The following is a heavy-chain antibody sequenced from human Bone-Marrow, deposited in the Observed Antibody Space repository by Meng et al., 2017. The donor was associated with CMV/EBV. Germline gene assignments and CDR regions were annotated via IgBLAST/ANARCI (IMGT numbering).Heavy chain of an antibody. CDR2: IVVGSGNT. CDR3: AADPAESGYDSKA. CDR1: GFTFTSSA. D-gene: IGHD5-12*01. Sequence: SVKVSCKASGFTFTSSAVQWVRQARGQRLEWIGWIVVGSGNTNYAQKFQERVTITRDMSTSTAYMELSSLRSEDTAVYYCAADPAESGYDSKAWGQGTLSPSPQ. V-gene: IGHV1-58*01. J-gene: IGHJ5*02.